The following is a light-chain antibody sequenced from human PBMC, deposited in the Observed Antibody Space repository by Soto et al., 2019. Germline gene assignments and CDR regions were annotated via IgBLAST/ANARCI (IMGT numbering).Light chain of an antibody. CDR1: QTVARY. V-gene: IGKV3-11*01. CDR3: QQRSNWPPLT. J-gene: IGKJ4*01. Sequence: EVVLTQSPATLSLSPGERATLSCRASQTVARYLAWYQQKPGQAPRLLIYDASNRATGIPARFSGSGSGTVFTLTISSLEPEDFAVYYCQQRSNWPPLTFGGGTKVEIK. CDR2: DAS.